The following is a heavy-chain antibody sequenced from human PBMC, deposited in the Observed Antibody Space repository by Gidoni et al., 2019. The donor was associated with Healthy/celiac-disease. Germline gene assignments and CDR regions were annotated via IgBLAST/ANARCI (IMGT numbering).Heavy chain of an antibody. CDR1: GGSSSSSSYY. CDR2: IYYSGST. CDR3: ARLGYSGYEPLDY. J-gene: IGHJ4*02. V-gene: IGHV4-39*01. D-gene: IGHD5-12*01. Sequence: QLQLQESGPGLVKPSETLSLTCTVSGGSSSSSSYYWGWIRQPPGKGLEWIGGIYYSGSTYYNPSLKSRVPISVDTSKNQFSLKLSSVTAADTAVYYCARLGYSGYEPLDYWGQGTLVTVSS.